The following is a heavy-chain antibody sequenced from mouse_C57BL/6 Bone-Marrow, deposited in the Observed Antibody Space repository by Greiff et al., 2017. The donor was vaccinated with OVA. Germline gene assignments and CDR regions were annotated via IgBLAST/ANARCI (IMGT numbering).Heavy chain of an antibody. J-gene: IGHJ1*03. CDR1: GYTFTSYW. V-gene: IGHV1-64*01. CDR2: IHPNSGST. Sequence: VQLQQSGAELVKPGASVKLSCKASGYTFTSYWMHWVKQRPGQGLEWIGMIHPNSGSTNYNEKFKSKATLTVDKSSSTAYMQLSSLTSDDSAVYYCARSNDGYYGWYFDVWGTGTTVTVSS. D-gene: IGHD2-3*01. CDR3: ARSNDGYYGWYFDV.